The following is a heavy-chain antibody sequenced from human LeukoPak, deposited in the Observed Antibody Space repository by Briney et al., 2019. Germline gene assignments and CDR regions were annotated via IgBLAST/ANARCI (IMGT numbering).Heavy chain of an antibody. CDR2: ISSSGNTM. CDR3: ARNVDTAMVDY. CDR1: GFTFSSYN. Sequence: GGSLRLSYAASGFTFSSYNMNWVRQAPGKGLEWISYISSSGNTMYYADSVRGRLTISRDNAKNSLYLQMNSLRAEDTAVYYCARNVDTAMVDYWGQGTLVTVSS. J-gene: IGHJ4*02. D-gene: IGHD5-18*01. V-gene: IGHV3-48*04.